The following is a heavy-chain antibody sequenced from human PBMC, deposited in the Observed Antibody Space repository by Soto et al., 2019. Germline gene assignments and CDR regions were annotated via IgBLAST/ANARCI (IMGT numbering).Heavy chain of an antibody. V-gene: IGHV3-23*01. CDR3: AKKASSVAWSRPYYFDY. CDR2: ISGSGGST. CDR1: GFTFSSYA. J-gene: IGHJ4*02. Sequence: EVQLLESGGELVQPGGSLRLSCAASGFTFSSYAMSWVRQAPGKGLEWVSTISGSGGSTYYADSVKGRFTISRDNSKNTLYLPMNSLRAEDTAIYYCAKKASSVAWSRPYYFDYWGQGTLVTVSS. D-gene: IGHD2-8*02.